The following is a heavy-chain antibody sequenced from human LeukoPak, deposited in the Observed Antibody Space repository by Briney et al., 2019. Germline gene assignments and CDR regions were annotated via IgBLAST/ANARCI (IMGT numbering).Heavy chain of an antibody. J-gene: IGHJ3*02. Sequence: SETLSLTCTVSGGSISNYYWSWIRQPPGKGLEWIGYIDHSGSTKYNPSLKSRVTISVDTSKNQFSLKLSSVTAADTAIYYCAIPRVSNAFDIWGQGTMVNVSS. V-gene: IGHV4-59*08. CDR1: GGSISNYY. CDR3: AIPRVSNAFDI. D-gene: IGHD6-13*01. CDR2: IDHSGST.